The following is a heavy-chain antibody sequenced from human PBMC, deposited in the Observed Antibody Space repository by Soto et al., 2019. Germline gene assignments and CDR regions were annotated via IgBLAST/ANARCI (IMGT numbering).Heavy chain of an antibody. Sequence: QVQLQQWGAGLLKPSETLSLTCAVYGGSFSGYYWSWIRQPPGKGLEWIGEINHSGSTNYNPSLKSRVTISVDTSKNQFSLKLSSVIAADTAVYYCARGMLYSYGSYYFDYWGQGTLVTVSS. CDR2: INHSGST. V-gene: IGHV4-34*01. CDR3: ARGMLYSYGSYYFDY. D-gene: IGHD5-18*01. CDR1: GGSFSGYY. J-gene: IGHJ4*02.